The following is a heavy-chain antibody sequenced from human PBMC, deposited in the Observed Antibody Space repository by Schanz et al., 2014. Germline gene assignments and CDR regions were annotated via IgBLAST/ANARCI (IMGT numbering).Heavy chain of an antibody. CDR2: IWYDGSNK. V-gene: IGHV3-33*06. J-gene: IGHJ4*02. D-gene: IGHD2-8*02. Sequence: QVQLVESGGGVVQPGRSLRLSCAASGFTFSSYGMHWVRQAPGKGLEWVAIIWYDGSNKYYADSVKGRFTISRDNSKNTLFLQMSSLRAEDTAVYFCAKDTGYCHGGACYCFEYWGLGILVTVSS. CDR3: AKDTGYCHGGACYCFEY. CDR1: GFTFSSYG.